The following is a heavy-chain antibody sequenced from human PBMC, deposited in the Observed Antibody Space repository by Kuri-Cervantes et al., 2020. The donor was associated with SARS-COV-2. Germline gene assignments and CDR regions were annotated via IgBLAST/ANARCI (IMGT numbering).Heavy chain of an antibody. V-gene: IGHV3-48*02. CDR3: ARAPTYYDSSGPTYYFDY. Sequence: GESLKISCETSGFTFSSYSMNWVRQAPGKGLEWISYISSGRGTTYYADSVKGRFTISRDNAKNSLFLQMNSLRDDDTAVYYCARAPTYYDSSGPTYYFDYWGQGTLVTVSS. CDR2: ISSGRGTT. CDR1: GFTFSSYS. D-gene: IGHD3-22*01. J-gene: IGHJ4*02.